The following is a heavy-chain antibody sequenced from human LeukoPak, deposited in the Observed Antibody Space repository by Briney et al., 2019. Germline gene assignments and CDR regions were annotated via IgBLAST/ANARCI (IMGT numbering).Heavy chain of an antibody. CDR1: GGSISSGDYY. CDR2: IYYSGST. D-gene: IGHD3-10*01. V-gene: IGHV4-30-4*01. CDR3: ARVVWSGELFLIDY. Sequence: PSETLSLTCTVSGGSISSGDYYWSWIRQPPGKGLEWIGYIYYSGSTYYNPSLKSRVTISVDTSKNQFSLKLSSVTAADTAVYYCARVVWSGELFLIDYWGQGTLVTVSS. J-gene: IGHJ4*02.